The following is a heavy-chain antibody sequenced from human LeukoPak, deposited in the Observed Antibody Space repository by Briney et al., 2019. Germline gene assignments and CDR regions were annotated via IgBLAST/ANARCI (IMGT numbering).Heavy chain of an antibody. Sequence: GGSLRLSCAASGITFSSRWMTWVRQVPGQGLEWVANKKQDGSEKYYVDSVKGQFTISGDNAKNSLYLQMNSLRAEDTAVYYCAREYCSGGGCYWNWFDPWGQGTLVTVSS. J-gene: IGHJ5*02. CDR2: KKQDGSEK. D-gene: IGHD2-15*01. CDR1: GITFSSRW. V-gene: IGHV3-7*04. CDR3: AREYCSGGGCYWNWFDP.